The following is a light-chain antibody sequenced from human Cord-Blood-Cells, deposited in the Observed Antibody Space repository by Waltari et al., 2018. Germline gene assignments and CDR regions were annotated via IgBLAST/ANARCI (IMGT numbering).Light chain of an antibody. CDR1: SSNIGSNT. J-gene: IGLJ3*02. Sequence: QSVLTQPPSASGTRGQRVTISCSRSSSNIGSNTLNWYQQLPGTAPKLLIYSNNQRPSGVPDRFSGSKSGTSASLAISGLQSEDEADYYCAAWDDSLNGPVFGGGTKLTVL. CDR3: AAWDDSLNGPV. CDR2: SNN. V-gene: IGLV1-44*01.